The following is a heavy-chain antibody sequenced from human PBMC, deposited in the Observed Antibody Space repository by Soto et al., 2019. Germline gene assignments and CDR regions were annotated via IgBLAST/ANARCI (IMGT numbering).Heavy chain of an antibody. CDR3: AREAYSGTPDWFDP. Sequence: QVQLVQSGAEVKKPGSSVKVSCKASGGTFSSYTISWVRQAPGQGLEWMGRIIPILGIANYAQKFQGRVTITADKSTSTADMELSSLRSEDTAVYYCAREAYSGTPDWFDPWGQGTLVTVSS. D-gene: IGHD1-7*01. CDR1: GGTFSSYT. V-gene: IGHV1-69*08. CDR2: IIPILGIA. J-gene: IGHJ5*02.